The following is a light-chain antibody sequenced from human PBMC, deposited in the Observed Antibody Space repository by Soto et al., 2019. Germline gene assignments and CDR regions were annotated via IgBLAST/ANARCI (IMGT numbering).Light chain of an antibody. CDR1: SSDVGIYNY. Sequence: QSALTQPRSVSGSPGQSVTISCTGTSSDVGIYNYVSWYQQHPGKAPKLMIYDVSERPSGVPDRFSGSKSGNTASLTISGLQAEDEADYYFCSYAGSYTLVFGGGTKLTVL. CDR3: CSYAGSYTLV. J-gene: IGLJ2*01. V-gene: IGLV2-11*01. CDR2: DVS.